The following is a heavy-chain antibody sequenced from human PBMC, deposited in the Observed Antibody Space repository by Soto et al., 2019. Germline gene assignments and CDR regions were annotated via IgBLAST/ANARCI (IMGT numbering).Heavy chain of an antibody. CDR3: ARDRLLWFGETKNNWFDP. CDR1: GGSFSGYY. CDR2: INHSGST. V-gene: IGHV4-34*01. J-gene: IGHJ5*02. Sequence: SETLSLTCAVYGGSFSGYYWSWIRQPPGKGLEWIGEINHSGSTNYNPSLKSRVTISVDTSKNQFSLKLSSVTAADTAVYYCARDRLLWFGETKNNWFDPWGQGTLVTVSS. D-gene: IGHD3-10*01.